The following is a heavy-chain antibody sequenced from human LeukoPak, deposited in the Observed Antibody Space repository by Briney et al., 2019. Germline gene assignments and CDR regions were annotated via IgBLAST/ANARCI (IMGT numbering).Heavy chain of an antibody. CDR3: VRDVAYDFRNPYRYFQH. Sequence: GGSLRLSCAASGFTFSSYGMHWVRQAPGKGLEWVANIKQDGSEKYYEDSMKGRFTISRDNAKSSLYLQMKSLRAEDTAVYYCVRDVAYDFRNPYRYFQHWGQGTLVTVSS. CDR2: IKQDGSEK. D-gene: IGHD3-3*01. V-gene: IGHV3-7*01. J-gene: IGHJ1*01. CDR1: GFTFSSYG.